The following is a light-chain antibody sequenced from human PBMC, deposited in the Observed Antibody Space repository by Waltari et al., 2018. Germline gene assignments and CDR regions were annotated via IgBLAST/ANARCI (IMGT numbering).Light chain of an antibody. CDR3: AAWDDTLNGRWE. V-gene: IGLV1-44*01. Sequence: QSVLTQPPSASATPGRRVTISCSGSSSNIGSNIVNWYQQVPGTTPKLLIYRNGQRPARVPDRFCGSKSGTSASLAISGLRSEEEADYYCAAWDDTLNGRWEFGGGTKLTVL. CDR2: RNG. CDR1: SSNIGSNI. J-gene: IGLJ3*02.